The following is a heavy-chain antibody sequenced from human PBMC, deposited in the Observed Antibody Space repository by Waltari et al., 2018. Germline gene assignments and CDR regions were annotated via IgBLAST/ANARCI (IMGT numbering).Heavy chain of an antibody. J-gene: IGHJ3*02. Sequence: QVQLVQSGAEVKKPGASVKVSCKASGYTFTSYDINWVRQATGQGLEWMGWMNPNSGNTGYVQKFQGRVTMTRNTSISTAYMELSSLRSEDTAVYYCAVYIAAAGNAFDIWGQGTMVTVSS. CDR3: AVYIAAAGNAFDI. CDR1: GYTFTSYD. V-gene: IGHV1-8*01. CDR2: MNPNSGNT. D-gene: IGHD6-13*01.